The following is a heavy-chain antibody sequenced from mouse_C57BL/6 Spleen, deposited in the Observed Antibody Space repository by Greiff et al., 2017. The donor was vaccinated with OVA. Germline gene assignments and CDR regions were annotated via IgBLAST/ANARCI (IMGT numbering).Heavy chain of an antibody. CDR1: GFTFSDYG. Sequence: EVKLVESGGGLVKPGGSLKLSCAASGFTFSDYGMHWVRQAPEKGLEWVAYISSGSSTIYYADTVKGRFTISRDNAKNTLFLQMTSLRAEDTAMYYCARAPRGWYFDVWGTGTTVTVSS. CDR3: ARAPRGWYFDV. CDR2: ISSGSSTI. J-gene: IGHJ1*03. V-gene: IGHV5-17*01.